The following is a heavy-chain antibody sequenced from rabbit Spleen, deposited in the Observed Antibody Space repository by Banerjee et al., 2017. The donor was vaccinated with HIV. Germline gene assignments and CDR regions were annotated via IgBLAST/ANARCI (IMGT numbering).Heavy chain of an antibody. CDR3: VRDYSSGHL. V-gene: IGHV1S40*01. Sequence: QSLEESGGDLVKPGASLTLTCTASGFSFSSSYYMCWVRQAPGKGLEWIACIYGGSSSVAYYASWAKGRFTISKTSSTTVTLQMTSLTAADTATYFCVRDYSSGHLWGPGTLVTVS. CDR2: IYGGSSSVA. D-gene: IGHD4-1*01. CDR1: GFSFSSSYY. J-gene: IGHJ4*01.